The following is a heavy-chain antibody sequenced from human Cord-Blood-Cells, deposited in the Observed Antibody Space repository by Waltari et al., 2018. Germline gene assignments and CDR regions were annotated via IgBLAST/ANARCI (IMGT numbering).Heavy chain of an antibody. CDR1: GYPFTGYY. CDR2: INPNSGGT. D-gene: IGHD3-3*01. CDR3: ASSFLEWLF. V-gene: IGHV1-2*02. J-gene: IGHJ4*02. Sequence: QAQLVRSWAEVTKPVASVRVSCKASGYPFTGYYMHWVRQAPGQGLEWMGWINPNSGGTNYAQKFQGRVTMTRDTSISTAYMELSRLRSDDTAVYYCASSFLEWLFWGQGTLVTVSS.